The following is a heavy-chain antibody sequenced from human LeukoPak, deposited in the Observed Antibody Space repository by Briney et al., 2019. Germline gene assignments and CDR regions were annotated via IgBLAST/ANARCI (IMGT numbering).Heavy chain of an antibody. V-gene: IGHV1-2*02. CDR3: ARGPMSYYYYYMYV. CDR2: FNPNSGGT. J-gene: IGHJ6*03. Sequence: ASVRLSCTASGYTFTGCNMHWVPQSPGQRREVRGGFNPNSGGTNYTQNFQGSVTMTSTSFNSTAYMVLSRLRSDDTAVYYCARGPMSYYYYYMYVWGKGTTVTVSS. CDR1: GYTFTGCN.